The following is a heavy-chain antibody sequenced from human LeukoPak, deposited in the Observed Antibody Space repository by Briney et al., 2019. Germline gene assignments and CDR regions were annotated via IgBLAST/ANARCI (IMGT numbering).Heavy chain of an antibody. J-gene: IGHJ4*02. CDR3: ARYGGVGATHFDY. CDR2: IYYAGNT. D-gene: IGHD1-26*01. V-gene: IGHV4-59*01. CDR1: GGSISSYY. Sequence: TSETLSLTCTLSGGSISSYYWSWIRQPPGKGLEWIGYIYYAGNTNYYPSLKSRVSISVDTSKNRFSLKLNSVTAADTAVYYCARYGGVGATHFDYWGQGTLVTVSS.